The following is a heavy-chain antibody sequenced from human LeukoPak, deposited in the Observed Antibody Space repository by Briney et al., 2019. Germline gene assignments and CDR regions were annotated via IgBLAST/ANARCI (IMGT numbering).Heavy chain of an antibody. V-gene: IGHV3-33*01. CDR1: GFTFNSYG. Sequence: GGSLRLFCAASGFTFNSYGMHWDRQAPGKGLEWVAVIWYDGSNEYYADSVKGRFTISRDNSKNTLYLQMNSLRAEDTAVYYCAGDYGEYYYGMDVWGQGTTVTVSS. D-gene: IGHD4-17*01. CDR2: IWYDGSNE. J-gene: IGHJ6*02. CDR3: AGDYGEYYYGMDV.